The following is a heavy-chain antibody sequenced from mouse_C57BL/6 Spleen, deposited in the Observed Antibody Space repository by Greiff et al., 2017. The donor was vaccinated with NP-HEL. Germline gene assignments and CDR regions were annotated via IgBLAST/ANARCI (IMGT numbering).Heavy chain of an antibody. CDR2: IYWDDDK. CDR1: GFSLSTSGMG. CDR3: ARDDYDDADYYAMDY. J-gene: IGHJ4*01. V-gene: IGHV8-12*01. Sequence: QVTLKVSGPGILQSSQTLSLTCSFSGFSLSTSGMGVSWIRQPSGKGLEWLAHIYWDDDKRYNPSLKSRLTLSKDTSRNQVFRKITSVDTADTATYYCARDDYDDADYYAMDYWGQGTSVTVSS. D-gene: IGHD2-4*01.